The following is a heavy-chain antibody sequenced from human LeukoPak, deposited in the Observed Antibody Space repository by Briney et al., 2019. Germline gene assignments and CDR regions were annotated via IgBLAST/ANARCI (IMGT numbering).Heavy chain of an antibody. V-gene: IGHV1-8*01. CDR3: ARDNSVGDNAWWFDP. J-gene: IGHJ5*02. D-gene: IGHD1-26*01. Sequence: ASVKVSCKASGYTFTSYDINWVRQATGQGLEWMGWMNPNSGNTGYAQKFQGRVTMTRDMSTSTDYMELSSLRSEDTVIYYCARDNSVGDNAWWFDPWGQGTLVTVSS. CDR2: MNPNSGNT. CDR1: GYTFTSYD.